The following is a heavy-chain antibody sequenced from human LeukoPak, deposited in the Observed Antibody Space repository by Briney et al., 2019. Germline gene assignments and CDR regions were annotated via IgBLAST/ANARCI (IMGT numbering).Heavy chain of an antibody. D-gene: IGHD3-10*01. CDR1: GFTFSSYS. CDR3: ARIYGSGSHDYFDY. CDR2: ISSSSSYI. Sequence: GGSLRLSCAASGFTFSSYSMNWVRQAPGKGLEWVSSISSSSSYIYYADSVKGRFTISRGNAKNSLYLQMNSLRAEDTAVYYCARIYGSGSHDYFDYWGQGTLVTVSS. J-gene: IGHJ4*02. V-gene: IGHV3-21*01.